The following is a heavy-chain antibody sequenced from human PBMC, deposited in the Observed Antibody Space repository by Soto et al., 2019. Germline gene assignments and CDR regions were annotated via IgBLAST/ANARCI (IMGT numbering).Heavy chain of an antibody. CDR2: ISGSGGST. D-gene: IGHD4-17*01. J-gene: IGHJ6*02. Sequence: EVQLLESGGGLVQPGGPLRFSCAALGYPFTRYPLSGVRRSPGKGLEWASAISGSGGSTYYADSVKARFTSSRDISKNTLYLQMNSLRAEDTAVYYCAKATTRAHYYGMDVWGQGTTVTVSS. V-gene: IGHV3-23*01. CDR1: GYPFTRYP. CDR3: AKATTRAHYYGMDV.